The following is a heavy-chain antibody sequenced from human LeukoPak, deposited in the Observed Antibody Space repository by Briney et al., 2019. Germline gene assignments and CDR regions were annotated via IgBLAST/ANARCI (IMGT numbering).Heavy chain of an antibody. J-gene: IGHJ6*04. Sequence: PGGSLRLSCAVSGFSFTDAWMSWLRQAPGKGLEWVANIKQDGSEKYYVDSVKGQFTISRDNAKNSLYLQMNSLRAEDTAVYYCGRDRGFGQADVWGKGTTVTVSS. CDR1: GFSFTDAW. D-gene: IGHD3-10*01. CDR2: IKQDGSEK. V-gene: IGHV3-7*01. CDR3: GRDRGFGQADV.